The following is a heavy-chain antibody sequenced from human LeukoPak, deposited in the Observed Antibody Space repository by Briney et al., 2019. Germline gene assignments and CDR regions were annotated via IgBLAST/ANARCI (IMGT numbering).Heavy chain of an antibody. J-gene: IGHJ5*02. CDR3: ARQGSIAAAANWFDP. D-gene: IGHD6-13*01. CDR2: IYYSGST. Sequence: SETLSLTCTVSGGSISSYYWIWIRQPPGKGLEWVGYIYYSGSTNYNPSLKSRVTISVDTSKNQFSLKLSSVTAADTAVYYCARQGSIAAAANWFDPWGQGTLVTVSS. CDR1: GGSISSYY. V-gene: IGHV4-59*08.